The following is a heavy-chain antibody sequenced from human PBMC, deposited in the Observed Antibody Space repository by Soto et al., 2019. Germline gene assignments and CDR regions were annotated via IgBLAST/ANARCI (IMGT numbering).Heavy chain of an antibody. J-gene: IGHJ4*02. CDR1: GYTFTSSY. V-gene: IGHV1-46*01. D-gene: IGHD1-26*01. Sequence: ASVKVSCKASGYTFTSSYMHWVRQAPGQGLEWMGIINPSGGSTSYAQKFQGRVTMTRDTSTSTVYMQLSSLTSEDTAVYYCARDDSGFSGSHYIDYFNYWGQGALVTAPQ. CDR2: INPSGGST. CDR3: ARDDSGFSGSHYIDYFNY.